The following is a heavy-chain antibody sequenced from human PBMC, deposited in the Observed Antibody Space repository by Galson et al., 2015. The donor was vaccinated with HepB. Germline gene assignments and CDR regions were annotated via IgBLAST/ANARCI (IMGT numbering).Heavy chain of an antibody. J-gene: IGHJ4*02. CDR3: ARWGGSSDY. CDR2: INAGNGNT. D-gene: IGHD1-26*01. V-gene: IGHV1-3*01. CDR1: GYSFTNYA. Sequence: SVKVSCKASGYSFTNYAIHWVRQAPGQRLEWMGWINAGNGNTKYSQNFQGRVTITRDTSASTAYMELSSLRSEDTAVFYCARWGGSSDYWGQGTLVTVSS.